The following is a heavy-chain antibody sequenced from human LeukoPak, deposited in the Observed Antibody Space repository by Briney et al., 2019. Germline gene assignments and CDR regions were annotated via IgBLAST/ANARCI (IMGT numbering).Heavy chain of an antibody. J-gene: IGHJ5*02. V-gene: IGHV4-4*07. CDR3: ARDIGPSTQYYNWFDP. CDR2: IYTSGST. Sequence: PSETLSLTCTVSGGSISSYYWSWIRQPAGKGLEWIGRIYTSGSTNYNPSLKSRVTMSVDTSKNQFSLKLSSVTAADTAVYYCARDIGPSTQYYNWFDPWGQGTLVTVSS. D-gene: IGHD2-15*01. CDR1: GGSISSYY.